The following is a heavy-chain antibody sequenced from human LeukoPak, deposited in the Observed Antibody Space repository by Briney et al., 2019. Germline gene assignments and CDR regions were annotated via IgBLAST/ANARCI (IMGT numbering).Heavy chain of an antibody. V-gene: IGHV4-59*01. Sequence: SETLPLTCTVSGGSISNYYWTWIRQSPGKGLEWIGYIYDSGSASYNPSLKSRVTISLDTSKSQFSLKLSSVTAADTALYYCARNVRSEGPPFYYYYMDVWGKGTTVTISS. CDR1: GGSISNYY. CDR2: IYDSGSA. J-gene: IGHJ6*03. CDR3: ARNVRSEGPPFYYYYMDV.